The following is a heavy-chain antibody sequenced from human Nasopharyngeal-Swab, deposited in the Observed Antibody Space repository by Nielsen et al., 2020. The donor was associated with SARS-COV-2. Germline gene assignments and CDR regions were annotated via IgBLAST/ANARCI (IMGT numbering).Heavy chain of an antibody. CDR2: IGAAGGT. D-gene: IGHD3-9*01. Sequence: GGSLRLSCAASGFTFSSNDMHWVRLPRGKGLEWVSAIGAAGGTYYPDSVKGRFTISRENAKNSLYLQMNSLRAEDTAVYYCAKKLENILRYFDWLLDAFDIWGQGTMVTVSS. CDR3: AKKLENILRYFDWLLDAFDI. J-gene: IGHJ3*02. V-gene: IGHV3-13*01. CDR1: GFTFSSND.